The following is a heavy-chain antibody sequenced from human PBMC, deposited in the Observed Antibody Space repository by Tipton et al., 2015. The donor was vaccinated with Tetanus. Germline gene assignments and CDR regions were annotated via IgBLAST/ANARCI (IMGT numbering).Heavy chain of an antibody. J-gene: IGHJ1*01. Sequence: GASFRNDGYYWSWVRQHLGRGLEWIGYIYYSGSTYYNPSLKSPVTISVDASKNQFSLTVSSVTAADTAVYYCARVVPYYYDTSGHHGEYFQEWGQGTQVIVSS. CDR3: ARVVPYYYDTSGHHGEYFQE. V-gene: IGHV4-31*01. D-gene: IGHD3-22*01. CDR2: IYYSGST. CDR1: GASFRNDGYY.